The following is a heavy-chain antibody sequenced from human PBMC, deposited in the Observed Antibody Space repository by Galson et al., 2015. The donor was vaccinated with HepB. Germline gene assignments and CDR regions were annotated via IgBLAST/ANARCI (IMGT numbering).Heavy chain of an antibody. CDR3: AKDRDPMGPTTYIFDY. CDR2: ISFDGSNK. CDR1: GFTFSSYD. D-gene: IGHD3-10*01. J-gene: IGHJ4*02. V-gene: IGHV3-30*18. Sequence: SLRLSCAASGFTFSSYDIHWVRQAPGKGLEWVAVISFDGSNKYYTDSVQGRFSISRDNSRNTLYLQMNSLRAEDTALYYCAKDRDPMGPTTYIFDYWGQGTLVTVSS.